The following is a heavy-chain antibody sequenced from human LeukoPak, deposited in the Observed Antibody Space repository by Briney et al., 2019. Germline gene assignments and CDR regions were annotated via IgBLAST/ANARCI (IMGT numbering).Heavy chain of an antibody. CDR1: GGTLSSYA. Sequence: ASVKVPCKASGGTLSSYAISWVPQAPGQGPEWMGGIIPIFGTANYAQKFQSRVTITADKSTSTAYMELSSLRSEDTAVHYCERPDSSSYLSYAMDVWGKGTTVTVSS. CDR3: ERPDSSSYLSYAMDV. J-gene: IGHJ6*04. D-gene: IGHD6-13*01. V-gene: IGHV1-69*06. CDR2: IIPIFGTA.